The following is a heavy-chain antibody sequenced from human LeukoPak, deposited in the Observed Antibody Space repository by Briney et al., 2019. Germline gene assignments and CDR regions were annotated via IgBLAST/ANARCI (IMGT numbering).Heavy chain of an antibody. Sequence: GGSLRLSCAASGFTSRTYAMSWVRQAPGKGLEWVAAISGSGDRTCIADSVKGRFTISRDNSKNTLYLQMNSLRAEDTAVYYCAKDEDIVVVPAALDYWGQGTLVTVSS. CDR3: AKDEDIVVVPAALDY. CDR1: GFTSRTYA. J-gene: IGHJ4*02. D-gene: IGHD2-2*01. V-gene: IGHV3-23*01. CDR2: ISGSGDRT.